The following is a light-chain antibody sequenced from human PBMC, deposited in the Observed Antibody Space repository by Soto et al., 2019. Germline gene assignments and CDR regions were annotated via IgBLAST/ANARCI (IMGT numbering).Light chain of an antibody. CDR3: QQYNNWPRT. CDR1: QSVNSN. CDR2: GAS. Sequence: EIVMTQSPATLSASPGEGATFYCRASQSVNSNLAWYQQKPGQAPRLLIYGASIRATGIPATFSGSGSGTEFTLTISSLQSEDFAVYYCQQYNNWPRTFGQGTKVDIK. V-gene: IGKV3-15*01. J-gene: IGKJ1*01.